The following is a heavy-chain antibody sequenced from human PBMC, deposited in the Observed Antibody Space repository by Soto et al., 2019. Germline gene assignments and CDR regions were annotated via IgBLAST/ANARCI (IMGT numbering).Heavy chain of an antibody. CDR2: IYSDGTT. J-gene: IGHJ5*02. CDR1: GGSISGYY. CDR3: ARDRGYRSGSFGS. Sequence: QVQLQESGPGLVKPSETLSLTCIVSGGSISGYYWSWIRQPAGKELEWIGRIYSDGTTNYNPSLKGRGTMSVDTSKKPISLKLTSVTAADTAMYYCARDRGYRSGSFGSWGQGVLVTVSS. V-gene: IGHV4-4*07. D-gene: IGHD5-18*01.